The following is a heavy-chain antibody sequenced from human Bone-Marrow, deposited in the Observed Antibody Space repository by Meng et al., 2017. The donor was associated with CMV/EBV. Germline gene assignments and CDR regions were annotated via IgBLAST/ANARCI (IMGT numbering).Heavy chain of an antibody. D-gene: IGHD3-16*01. CDR3: AYRPATYHPPGN. CDR1: GFSLNTGEEG. CDR2: IKGNNDK. V-gene: IGHV2-5*01. Sequence: SGPTLVKPTQTLTLTCTFSGFSLNTGEEGVVWIRRPPGRALECLTLIKGNNDKHYSPSLQSRLTVTKDTSKNQVVLTMTNMDPVDTATYYCAYRPATYHPPGNWGQGTLVTVSS. J-gene: IGHJ4*02.